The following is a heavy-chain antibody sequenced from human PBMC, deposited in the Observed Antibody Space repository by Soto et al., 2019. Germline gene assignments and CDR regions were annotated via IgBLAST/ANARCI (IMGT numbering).Heavy chain of an antibody. J-gene: IGHJ3*02. Sequence: GASVKVSCKASGYTFTSYDINWARQATGQGLEWMGWMNPNSGNTGYAQKFQGRVTMTRNTSISTAYMELSSLRSEDTAVYYCASAQIQYYYGSGSYYRSDDAFDIWGQGTMVTVSS. D-gene: IGHD3-10*01. CDR2: MNPNSGNT. CDR3: ASAQIQYYYGSGSYYRSDDAFDI. CDR1: GYTFTSYD. V-gene: IGHV1-8*01.